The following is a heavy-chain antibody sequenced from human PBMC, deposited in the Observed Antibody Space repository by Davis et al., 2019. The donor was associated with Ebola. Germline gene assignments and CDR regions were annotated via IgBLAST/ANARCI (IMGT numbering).Heavy chain of an antibody. D-gene: IGHD3-10*01. Sequence: ASVKVSCKASGYTFTGYYMHWVRQAPGQGREWMGWINPNSGGTNYAQKFQGRVTMTRDTSISTAYMELSRLRSDDTAVYYCARGFGHYYGMDVWGQGTTVTVSS. CDR2: INPNSGGT. J-gene: IGHJ6*02. CDR3: ARGFGHYYGMDV. CDR1: GYTFTGYY. V-gene: IGHV1-2*02.